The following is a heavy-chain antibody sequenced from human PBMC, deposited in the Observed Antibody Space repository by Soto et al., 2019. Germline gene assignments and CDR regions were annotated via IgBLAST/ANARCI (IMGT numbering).Heavy chain of an antibody. CDR2: INSDGSST. V-gene: IGHV3-74*01. J-gene: IGHJ4*02. Sequence: EVQLMESGGGLVQPGGSLRLSGAASGFTFSSYWMHWVRRAPGKGLVWVSRINSDGSSTTYADSVKGRFTISRDNAKNTLYLQMNSLRAEDTAVYYCVRGEGGWETYWGQGTLVTVSS. CDR1: GFTFSSYW. D-gene: IGHD6-19*01. CDR3: VRGEGGWETY.